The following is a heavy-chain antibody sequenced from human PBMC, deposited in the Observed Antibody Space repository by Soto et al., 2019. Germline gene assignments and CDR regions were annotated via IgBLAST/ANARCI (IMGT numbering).Heavy chain of an antibody. J-gene: IGHJ4*02. D-gene: IGHD6-19*01. V-gene: IGHV1-18*01. CDR3: ARDVDSSGWKRPNNSGKQRAADY. CDR2: ISAYNGNT. CDR1: GYTFTSYG. Sequence: QVQLVQSGAEVKKPGASVKVSCKASGYTFTSYGISWVRQAPGQGLEWMGWISAYNGNTNYAQKLQGRVTMTTDTSTSTANMELRSLRSDDTAVYYCARDVDSSGWKRPNNSGKQRAADYWGQGTLVTVSS.